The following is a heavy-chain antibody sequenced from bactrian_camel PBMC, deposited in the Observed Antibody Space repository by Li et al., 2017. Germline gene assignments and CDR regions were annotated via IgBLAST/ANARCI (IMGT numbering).Heavy chain of an antibody. D-gene: IGHD2*01. Sequence: HVQLVESGGGSVQAGGSLRLSCQASDDRYSRGCIGWFRQAPGKEREGVALIIIDDTTTYADSVKGRFTISQDAAKNTVYLDMNNLKPEDTGTYYCALDSTYIGHYCQQGRYNYWGQGTQVTVS. J-gene: IGHJ4*01. CDR1: DDRYSRGC. V-gene: IGHV3S53*01. CDR2: IIIDDTT. CDR3: ALDSTYIGHYCQQGRYNY.